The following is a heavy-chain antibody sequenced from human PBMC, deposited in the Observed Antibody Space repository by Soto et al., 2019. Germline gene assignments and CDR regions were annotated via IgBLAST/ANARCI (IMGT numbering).Heavy chain of an antibody. CDR1: GYSFTSYG. J-gene: IGHJ6*02. CDR2: ISAYNGNT. Sequence: ASGRVSCKASGYSFTSYGISWVRQAPGQGLEWMGWISAYNGNTNYAQKLQGRVTMTTDTSTSTAYMELRSLRSDDTTVYYCAGGYYYDSSGYYQRWGPGYYGMDVWGQGTTVTVSS. V-gene: IGHV1-18*01. CDR3: AGGYYYDSSGYYQRWGPGYYGMDV. D-gene: IGHD3-22*01.